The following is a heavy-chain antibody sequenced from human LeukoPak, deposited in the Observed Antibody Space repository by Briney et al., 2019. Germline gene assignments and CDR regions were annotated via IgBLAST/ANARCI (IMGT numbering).Heavy chain of an antibody. CDR2: IYYSGST. J-gene: IGHJ4*02. V-gene: IGHV4-59*01. D-gene: IGHD3-3*01. CDR1: GGSISSYY. CDR3: ARGLQGSDFWSGYYITYFDY. Sequence: NPSETLSLTCTGAGGSISSYYWSWIRQPPGKGLEWIGYIYYSGSTNYNPSLKSRVTISVDTSKNQFSLKLSSVTAADTAVYYCARGLQGSDFWSGYYITYFDYWGQGTLVTVSS.